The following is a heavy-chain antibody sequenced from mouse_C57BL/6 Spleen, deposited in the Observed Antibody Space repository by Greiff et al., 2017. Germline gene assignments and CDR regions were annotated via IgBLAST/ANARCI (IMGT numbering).Heavy chain of an antibody. D-gene: IGHD2-4*01. Sequence: DVKLVESEGGLVQPGSSMKLSCTASGFTFSDYYMAWVRQVPEKGLEWVANINYDGSSTYYLDSLKSRFIISRDNAKNILYLQMSSLKSEDTATYYCARYDYDDYAMDYWGQGTSVTVSS. J-gene: IGHJ4*01. CDR2: INYDGSST. V-gene: IGHV5-16*01. CDR1: GFTFSDYY. CDR3: ARYDYDDYAMDY.